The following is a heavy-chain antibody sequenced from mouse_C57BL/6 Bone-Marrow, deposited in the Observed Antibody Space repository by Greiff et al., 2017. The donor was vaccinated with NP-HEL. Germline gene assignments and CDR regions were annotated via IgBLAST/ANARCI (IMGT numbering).Heavy chain of an antibody. D-gene: IGHD2-14*01. CDR2: INYDGSST. CDR1: GFTFSDYY. J-gene: IGHJ4*01. CDR3: ARKERVRRRTYAMDY. V-gene: IGHV5-16*01. Sequence: EVQVVESEGGLVQPGSSMKLSCTASGFTFSDYYMAWVRQVPEKGLEWVANINYDGSSTYYLDSLKSRFIISRDNAKNILYLQMNSLKSEDTATYYCARKERVRRRTYAMDYWGQGTSVPVSS.